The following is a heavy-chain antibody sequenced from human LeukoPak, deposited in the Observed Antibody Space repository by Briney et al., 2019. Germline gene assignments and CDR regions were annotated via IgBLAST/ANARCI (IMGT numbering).Heavy chain of an antibody. Sequence: GGSLRLSCAASGFTFTNYAMSWVRQAPGKGLEWVSAISGSGGTTYYADSVKGRFTISRDNSKNTLYLQMNGLRAEDTAVYYCAKDLHTSYTHDAFDIWGQGTTVTVSS. CDR1: GFTFTNYA. V-gene: IGHV3-23*01. CDR2: ISGSGGTT. CDR3: AKDLHTSYTHDAFDI. J-gene: IGHJ3*02. D-gene: IGHD2-2*01.